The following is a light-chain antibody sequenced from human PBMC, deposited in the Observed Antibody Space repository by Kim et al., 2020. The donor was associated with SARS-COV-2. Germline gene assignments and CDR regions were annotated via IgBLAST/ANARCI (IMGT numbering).Light chain of an antibody. CDR2: GAS. V-gene: IGKV1-39*01. Sequence: DIQMTQSPSSLSASVGDRVTITCRASQSITIYLNWYQEKPGKAPKLLIYGASNLQSGVPSRFSGSASGTDFTLTISSLQPEDFATYYCQQSYNTPYTFGQGTKLEI. CDR1: QSITIY. J-gene: IGKJ2*01. CDR3: QQSYNTPYT.